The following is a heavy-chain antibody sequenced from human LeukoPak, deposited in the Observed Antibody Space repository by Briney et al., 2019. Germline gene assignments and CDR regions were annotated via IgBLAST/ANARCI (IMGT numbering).Heavy chain of an antibody. CDR1: GFTFGRYE. CDR3: ARGYGGNFHDAFDI. D-gene: IGHD4-23*01. V-gene: IGHV3-20*04. J-gene: IGHJ3*02. CDR2: INWNGGTA. Sequence: GGSLRLSCAGSGFTFGRYEMNWVRQAPGKGLEWVSGINWNGGTAGYADSVKGRFTISRDNAKNSLYLQMNSLRAEDTALYYCARGYGGNFHDAFDIWGQGTMVTVSS.